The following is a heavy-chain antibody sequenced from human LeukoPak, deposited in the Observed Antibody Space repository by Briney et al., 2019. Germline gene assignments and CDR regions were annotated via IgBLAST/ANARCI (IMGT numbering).Heavy chain of an antibody. Sequence: GESLRLSCAASGFTFSSYAMSWVRQAPGKGLEWVSAISGSGGSTYYADSVKGRFTISRDNSKNTLYLQMNSLRAEDTAVYYCAKDYPGDYYDSSGYYEDENWFDPWGQGTLVTVSS. CDR3: AKDYPGDYYDSSGYYEDENWFDP. J-gene: IGHJ5*02. D-gene: IGHD3-22*01. CDR2: ISGSGGST. V-gene: IGHV3-23*01. CDR1: GFTFSSYA.